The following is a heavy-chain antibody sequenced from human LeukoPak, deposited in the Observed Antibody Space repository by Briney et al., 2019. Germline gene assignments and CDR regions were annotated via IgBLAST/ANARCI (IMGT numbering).Heavy chain of an antibody. CDR2: ISSSSSYI. Sequence: GGSLRLSCAASGFTFSSYSMNWVRQAPGKGLEWVSSISSSSSYIYYADSVKGRFTISRDNAKNSLYLQMNSLRAEDTAVYYCARDSRPYCSSTSCYVGIDDWGQGTLVTVSS. V-gene: IGHV3-21*01. J-gene: IGHJ4*02. CDR3: ARDSRPYCSSTSCYVGIDD. D-gene: IGHD2-2*01. CDR1: GFTFSSYS.